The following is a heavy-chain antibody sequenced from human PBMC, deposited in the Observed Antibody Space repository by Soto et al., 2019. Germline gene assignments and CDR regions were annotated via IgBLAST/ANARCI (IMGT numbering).Heavy chain of an antibody. CDR1: GGSFSGYY. J-gene: IGHJ4*02. Sequence: SETLSLTCAVYGGSFSGYYWSWIRQPPGKGLEWIGEINHSGSTNYNPSLKSRVTISVDTSKNQFSLKLSSVTAADTAVYYCASSATVTPMGGDYWGQGTLVTVSS. CDR3: ASSATVTPMGGDY. CDR2: INHSGST. V-gene: IGHV4-34*01. D-gene: IGHD4-17*01.